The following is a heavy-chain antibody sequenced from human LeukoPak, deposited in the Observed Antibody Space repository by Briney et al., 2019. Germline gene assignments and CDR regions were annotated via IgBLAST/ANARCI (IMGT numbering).Heavy chain of an antibody. Sequence: GGSLRLSCAASGFTFSSYSMNWVRQAPGKGLEWVSSISSSSSYIYYADSVKGRFTISRDNAKNSLYLQMNSLRAEDTAVYYCAREMVGATTDTFDYWGQGTLVTVSS. CDR2: ISSSSSYI. V-gene: IGHV3-21*01. J-gene: IGHJ4*02. D-gene: IGHD1-26*01. CDR1: GFTFSSYS. CDR3: AREMVGATTDTFDY.